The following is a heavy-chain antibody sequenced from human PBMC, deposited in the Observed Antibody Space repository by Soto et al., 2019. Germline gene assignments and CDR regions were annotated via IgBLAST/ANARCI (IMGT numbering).Heavy chain of an antibody. CDR1: GGSISSGGYS. V-gene: IGHV4-39*02. Sequence: SETLSLTCTVSGGSISSGGYSWGWIRQPPGEGLEWIGTFHYSESTHYKQSLESRITISVDTSKNQFSLKVNSVTVADTAVYYCARVPDRWGQGTLLTVSS. D-gene: IGHD2-2*01. J-gene: IGHJ4*01. CDR3: ARVPDR. CDR2: FHYSEST.